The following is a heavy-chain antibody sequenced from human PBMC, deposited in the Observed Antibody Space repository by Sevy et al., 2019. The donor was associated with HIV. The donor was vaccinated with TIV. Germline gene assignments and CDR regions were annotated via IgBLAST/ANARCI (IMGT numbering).Heavy chain of an antibody. V-gene: IGHV3-23*01. CDR3: VKEVSEYSYSDY. D-gene: IGHD5-18*01. J-gene: IGHJ4*02. CDR1: GFDFSNYA. Sequence: GGSLRLSCAASGFDFSNYAMSWVGQTPGKGLEWVSAISGSAHRTYYTDSVKGRFTISRDNSKNMLFLQMNSLRAEDTAVYYCVKEVSEYSYSDYWGQGTLVTVSS. CDR2: ISGSAHRT.